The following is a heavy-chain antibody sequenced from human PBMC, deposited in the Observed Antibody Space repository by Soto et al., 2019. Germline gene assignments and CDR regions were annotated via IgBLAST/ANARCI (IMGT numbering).Heavy chain of an antibody. J-gene: IGHJ3*01. CDR3: GRDGSGGIIDS. CDR1: GYTFTGYG. V-gene: IGHV1-18*01. CDR2: ISVFNGNT. D-gene: IGHD2-15*01. Sequence: QVQLVQSGAEVKKPGASVKVSCKTSGYTFTGYGINWVRQATGHGLEWMGWISVFNGNTKYGQNIQDRVIMTTDTATSPAYMELRGLRSDDTAVYLCGRDGSGGIIDSWGQGTMLIVSS.